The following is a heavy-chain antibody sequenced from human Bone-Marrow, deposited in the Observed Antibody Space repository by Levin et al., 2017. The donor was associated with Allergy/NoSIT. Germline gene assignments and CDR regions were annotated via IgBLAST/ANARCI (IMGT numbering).Heavy chain of an antibody. CDR1: GGSVSSGNYY. V-gene: IGHV4-61*02. J-gene: IGHJ4*02. Sequence: SQTLSLTCTVSGGSVSSGNYYWSWIRQPAGKRLEWIGRIYTSGATSYNPSLQSRVTISRDMSRNQFSLRLTSVTAADTAVYYCAGMIGYFDYWGQGALVTVSS. CDR2: IYTSGAT. D-gene: IGHD3-22*01. CDR3: AGMIGYFDY.